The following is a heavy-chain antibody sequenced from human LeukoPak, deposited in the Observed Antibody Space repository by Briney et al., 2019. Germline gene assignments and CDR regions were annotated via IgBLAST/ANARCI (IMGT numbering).Heavy chain of an antibody. D-gene: IGHD2-8*01. CDR3: ARVPCTNGVCYADY. Sequence: PSETLSLTCTVSGGSVSSGSYYWSWIRQHPGKGLEWIGYIYYSGSTYYNPSLKSRVTISVDTSKNQFSLKLSSVTAADTAVYYCARVPCTNGVCYADYWGQGTLVTVSS. V-gene: IGHV4-31*03. CDR1: GGSVSSGSYY. CDR2: IYYSGST. J-gene: IGHJ4*02.